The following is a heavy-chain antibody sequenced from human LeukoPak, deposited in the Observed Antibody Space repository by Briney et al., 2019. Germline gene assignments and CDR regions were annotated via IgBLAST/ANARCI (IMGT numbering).Heavy chain of an antibody. J-gene: IGHJ4*02. CDR2: ISSSGSTI. CDR1: GFTFSSYE. CDR3: ATEVPAGDFDY. V-gene: IGHV3-48*03. D-gene: IGHD2-2*01. Sequence: PGGSLRLSCAASGFTFSSYEMNWVRQAPGKGLEWVSYISSSGSTIYYADSVKGRFTISRDNAKNSLYLQMNSLRAEDTAVHYCATEVPAGDFDYWGQGTLATVSS.